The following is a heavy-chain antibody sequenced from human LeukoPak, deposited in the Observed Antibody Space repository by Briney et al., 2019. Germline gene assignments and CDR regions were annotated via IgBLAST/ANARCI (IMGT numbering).Heavy chain of an antibody. J-gene: IGHJ5*02. CDR3: AREARYYYDSSGFNWFDR. V-gene: IGHV4-59*01. CDR2: IYYSGST. CDR1: GGSISSYY. D-gene: IGHD3-22*01. Sequence: SETLSLTCTVSGGSISSYYWSWIRQPPGKGLEWIGYIYYSGSTNYNPSLKSRVTISVDTSKNQFSLKLSSVTAADTAVYYCAREARYYYDSSGFNWFDRWGQGTLVTVSS.